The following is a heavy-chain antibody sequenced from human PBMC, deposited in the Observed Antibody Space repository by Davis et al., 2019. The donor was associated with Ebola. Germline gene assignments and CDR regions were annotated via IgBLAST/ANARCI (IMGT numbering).Heavy chain of an antibody. CDR3: TTAQYYYDSSGYYHLFDY. CDR2: IKSKTDGGTT. D-gene: IGHD3-22*01. Sequence: GESLKISCAASGFTFSNAWMSWVRQAPGKGLEWVGRIKSKTDGGTTDYAAPVKGRFTISRDDSKNTLYLQMNSLKTEDTAVYYCTTAQYYYDSSGYYHLFDYWGQGTLVTVSS. V-gene: IGHV3-15*01. J-gene: IGHJ4*02. CDR1: GFTFSNAW.